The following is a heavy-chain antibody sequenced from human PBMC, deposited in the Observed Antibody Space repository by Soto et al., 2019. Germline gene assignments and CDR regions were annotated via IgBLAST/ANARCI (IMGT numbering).Heavy chain of an antibody. CDR3: ARHFSVDYFDY. V-gene: IGHV4-39*01. CDR1: GDSITSNSYF. Sequence: SETLSLTCTVSGDSITSNSYFWAWIRQPPGKGLEWIGGIYYSGTTYYNPSLKSRVTISVDRSKNQFSLKLSSVTAADTAVYYCARHFSVDYFDYWGQGALVTVSS. J-gene: IGHJ4*02. CDR2: IYYSGTT.